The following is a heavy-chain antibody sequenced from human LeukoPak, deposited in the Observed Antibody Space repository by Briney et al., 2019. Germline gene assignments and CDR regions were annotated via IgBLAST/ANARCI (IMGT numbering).Heavy chain of an antibody. CDR2: LYYSGST. Sequence: PSETLSLTCTVSGGSISSLHWSWIRQPPGKGLVWIGYLYYSGSTNYNPSLMSRVTISVDTSKSQFSLKLNSVTAADTAVYYCARGVITGFVYWGQGTLVTVSS. J-gene: IGHJ4*02. V-gene: IGHV4-59*01. D-gene: IGHD1-20*01. CDR3: ARGVITGFVY. CDR1: GGSISSLH.